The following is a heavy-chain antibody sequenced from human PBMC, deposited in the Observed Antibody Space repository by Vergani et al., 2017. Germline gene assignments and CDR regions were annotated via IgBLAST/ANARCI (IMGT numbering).Heavy chain of an antibody. CDR1: GGSFSDYY. D-gene: IGHD3-3*01. V-gene: IGHV3-11*01. Sequence: QVQLQQWGAGLLKPSETLSLTCAVYGGSFSDYYMSWIRQAPGKGLEWVSYISSSGSTIYYADSVKGRFTISRDNAKNSLYLQMNSLRAEDTAVYYCARARGFLEWLLYLDYWGQGTLVTVSS. J-gene: IGHJ4*02. CDR2: ISSSGSTI. CDR3: ARARGFLEWLLYLDY.